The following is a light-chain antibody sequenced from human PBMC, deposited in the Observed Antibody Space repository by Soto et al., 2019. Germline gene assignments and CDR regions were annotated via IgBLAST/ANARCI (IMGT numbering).Light chain of an antibody. CDR2: GTS. Sequence: EIVSTQSPGTLSLSPGERATLSCRASQTVSSNYLAWYQQKPGQAPRFLIYGTSTRATGIPARFSGSGSGTEFTLTISSLQSEDFAVYYCQQYNNWPKTFGQGTKVDIK. J-gene: IGKJ1*01. V-gene: IGKV3-15*01. CDR1: QTVSSN. CDR3: QQYNNWPKT.